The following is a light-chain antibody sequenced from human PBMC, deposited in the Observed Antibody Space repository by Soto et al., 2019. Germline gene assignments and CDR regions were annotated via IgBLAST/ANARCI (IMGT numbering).Light chain of an antibody. V-gene: IGKV4-1*01. Sequence: DIVMTQSPDSQAVSLGERATINCKSSQSVLYSSNNKNYLAWYQQKPGQPPKLLIYWASTRESGVPDRFSGSGSGTDFTLTISSLQAEDVAVYYCQQYDSTPYTFGQGTKLEIK. CDR3: QQYDSTPYT. J-gene: IGKJ2*01. CDR2: WAS. CDR1: QSVLYSSNNKNY.